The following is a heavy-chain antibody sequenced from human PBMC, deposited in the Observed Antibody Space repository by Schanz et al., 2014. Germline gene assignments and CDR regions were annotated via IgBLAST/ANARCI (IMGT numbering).Heavy chain of an antibody. CDR1: GYTFTSYG. Sequence: QVQLVQSGAEVKKPGASVKVSCKASGYTFTSYGISWVRQAPRQGPEWMGWISDYNADTKYAQKVQGRVTMTTDTSTSTAYMELRSLRSDDTAVYYCAGATYSSSWYGGSEYFQHWGQGTLVTVSS. D-gene: IGHD6-13*01. V-gene: IGHV1-18*04. J-gene: IGHJ1*01. CDR3: AGATYSSSWYGGSEYFQH. CDR2: ISDYNADT.